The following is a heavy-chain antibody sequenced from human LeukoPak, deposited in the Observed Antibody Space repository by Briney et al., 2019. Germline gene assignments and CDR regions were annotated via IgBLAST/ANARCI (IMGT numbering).Heavy chain of an antibody. CDR3: ARDGRCSGGSCYSERGFDI. J-gene: IGHJ3*02. CDR1: GYTFTSYG. D-gene: IGHD2-15*01. V-gene: IGHV1-18*01. CDR2: ISAYNSNT. Sequence: ASVKVSCKASGYTFTSYGISWVRQAPEQGLEWMGWISAYNSNTNYAQKLQGRVTMTTDTSTGTVYMELRSLRSDDTAMYYCARDGRCSGGSCYSERGFDIWGQGTMVTVSS.